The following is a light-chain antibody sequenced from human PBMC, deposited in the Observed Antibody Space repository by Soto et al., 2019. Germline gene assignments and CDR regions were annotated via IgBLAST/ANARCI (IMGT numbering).Light chain of an antibody. J-gene: IGKJ5*01. V-gene: IGKV3D-20*01. CDR1: QRVSGGF. CDR2: DAS. CDR3: LQYDGWPLT. Sequence: DIVLTQSPATLSLSPGERATLSCGASQRVSGGFLAWYQQKPGQAPRLLIYDASNRATGIPARFSGSGSGTEFTLTIDSLQSEDFVVYYCLQYDGWPLTFGQGTRLEI.